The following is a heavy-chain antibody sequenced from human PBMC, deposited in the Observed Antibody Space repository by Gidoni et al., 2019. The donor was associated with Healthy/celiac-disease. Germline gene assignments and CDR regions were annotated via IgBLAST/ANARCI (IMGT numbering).Heavy chain of an antibody. V-gene: IGHV3-23*01. CDR2: ISGSGGST. J-gene: IGHJ4*02. Sequence: GSGGGLVQPGGSLRLSCAASGFTFSSYAMSWVRQAPGKGLEWVSAISGSGGSTYYADSVKGRFTISRDNSKNTLYLQMNSLRAEDTAVYYCAKDFPGLYYYDSSGQAEWGQGTLVTVSS. CDR3: AKDFPGLYYYDSSGQAE. CDR1: GFTFSSYA. D-gene: IGHD3-22*01.